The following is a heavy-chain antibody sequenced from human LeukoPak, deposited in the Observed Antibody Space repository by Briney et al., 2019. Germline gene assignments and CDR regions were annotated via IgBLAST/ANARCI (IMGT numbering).Heavy chain of an antibody. J-gene: IGHJ4*02. CDR3: ARAQTVMITFGGVIGGYFDY. D-gene: IGHD3-16*01. CDR2: INPNSGGT. CDR1: GYTFTGYY. Sequence: ASVKVPCKASGYTFTGYYMHWVRQAPGQGLEWMGWINPNSGGTNYAQKFQGRVTMTRDTSISTAYMELSRLRSDDTAVYYCARAQTVMITFGGVIGGYFDYWGQGTLVTVSS. V-gene: IGHV1-2*02.